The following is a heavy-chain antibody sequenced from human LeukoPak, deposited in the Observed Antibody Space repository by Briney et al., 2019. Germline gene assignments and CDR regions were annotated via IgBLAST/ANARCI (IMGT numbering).Heavy chain of an antibody. CDR2: INHSGST. D-gene: IGHD3-10*01. Sequence: SETLSLTCAVYGGSFSGYYWSWIRQPPGKGLEWIGEINHSGSTNYNPSLKSQVTISVDTSKNQFSLKLSSVTAADTAVYYCASSRNLWFGELSSAEYFQHWGQGTLVTVSS. CDR3: ASSRNLWFGELSSAEYFQH. V-gene: IGHV4-34*01. CDR1: GGSFSGYY. J-gene: IGHJ1*01.